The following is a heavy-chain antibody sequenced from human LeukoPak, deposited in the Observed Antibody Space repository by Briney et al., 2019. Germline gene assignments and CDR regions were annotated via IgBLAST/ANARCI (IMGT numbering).Heavy chain of an antibody. CDR2: IYYSGST. V-gene: IGHV4-39*07. J-gene: IGHJ4*02. CDR3: ARYYDILTGYQYYFDY. D-gene: IGHD3-9*01. Sequence: SETLSLTCTVSGDSISTSSYYWGWIRQPPGKGLEWIGSIYYSGSTYYNPSLKSRVTISVDTSKNQFSLKLSSVTAADTAVYYCARYYDILTGYQYYFDYWGQGTLVTVSS. CDR1: GDSISTSSYY.